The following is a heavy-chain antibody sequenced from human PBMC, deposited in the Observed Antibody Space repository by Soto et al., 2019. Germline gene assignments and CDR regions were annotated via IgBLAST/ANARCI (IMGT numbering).Heavy chain of an antibody. V-gene: IGHV4-31*03. CDR1: GDSISSAGYY. Sequence: QVQLQESGPGLVKPSQTLSITCTVSGDSISSAGYYWNWIRQLPGKGLERIGYISNSGTTYYSPSLKSRLSISVDTSENQFSLELRSVTAADTAVYFCARDVVAVAATLYYYYGMDVWGQGTTVTVSS. J-gene: IGHJ6*02. CDR3: ARDVVAVAATLYYYYGMDV. D-gene: IGHD2-15*01. CDR2: ISNSGTT.